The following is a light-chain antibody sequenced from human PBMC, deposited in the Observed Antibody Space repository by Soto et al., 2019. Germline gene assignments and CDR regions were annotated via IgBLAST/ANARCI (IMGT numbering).Light chain of an antibody. J-gene: IGKJ4*01. CDR3: QHGYSTPLT. Sequence: DIQMTQSPSSLSASVGDRVTITCRASQSISTYLHWYQQKPGKAPNLLIYAASTLQSGVPSRFSGSGSGTDFALTISSLQPEDFATYFCQHGYSTPLTFGGGTKADI. V-gene: IGKV1-39*01. CDR1: QSISTY. CDR2: AAS.